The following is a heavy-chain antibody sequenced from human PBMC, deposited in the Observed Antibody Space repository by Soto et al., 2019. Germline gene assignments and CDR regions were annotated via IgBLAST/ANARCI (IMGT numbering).Heavy chain of an antibody. D-gene: IGHD2-15*01. CDR2: IWYHGIDK. CDR1: GFTFSRQG. V-gene: IGHV3-33*01. CDR3: ATGFLGLCTGGNCPLDY. Sequence: QVQLVESGGGVVQPERSLRLSCAASGFTFSRQGMHWVRQAPGRGLEWVAVIWYHGIDKYYADSVKGRFTISRDNSKNTVYLQMNSLRGEDTAVYYCATGFLGLCTGGNCPLDYWGQGTLVTVSS. J-gene: IGHJ4*02.